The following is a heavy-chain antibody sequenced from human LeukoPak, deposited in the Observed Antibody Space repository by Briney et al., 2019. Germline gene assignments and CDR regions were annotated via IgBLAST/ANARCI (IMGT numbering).Heavy chain of an antibody. D-gene: IGHD7-27*01. Sequence: SVKVSCKASGGTFSSYAISWVRQAPGQGLEWMGRIIPILGIANYAQKFQGRVTITADKSTSTAYMELSSLRSEDTAVYYCARDLYLGGGTYGMDVWGQGTTVTVSS. CDR2: IIPILGIA. J-gene: IGHJ6*02. CDR3: ARDLYLGGGTYGMDV. CDR1: GGTFSSYA. V-gene: IGHV1-69*04.